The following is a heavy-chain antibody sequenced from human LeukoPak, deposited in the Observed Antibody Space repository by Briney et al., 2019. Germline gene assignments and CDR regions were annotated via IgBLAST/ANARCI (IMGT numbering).Heavy chain of an antibody. CDR1: GGSFSGYY. Sequence: SETLSLTCAVYGGSFSGYYWSWIRQPPGKGLEWIGEINHSGSTNYNPSLKSRVTISVDTSKNQFSLKLSSVTAADTAVYYCARMRYDCSSTSCYTVDYYGMEVWGQGTTVTVAS. V-gene: IGHV4-34*01. J-gene: IGHJ6*02. CDR2: INHSGST. CDR3: ARMRYDCSSTSCYTVDYYGMEV. D-gene: IGHD2-2*02.